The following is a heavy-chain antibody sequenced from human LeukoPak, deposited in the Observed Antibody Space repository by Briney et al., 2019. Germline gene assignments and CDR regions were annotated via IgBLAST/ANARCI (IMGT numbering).Heavy chain of an antibody. Sequence: SETLSLTCTVSDGSISSSSYYWGWIRQPPGKGLEWIGSISYSGSTYYNPSLKSRVTISVDTSKNQFSLKLSSVTAADTAVYNCARLFPDCSSTSCYGAKYYHHYMDVWGKGTTVTVSS. V-gene: IGHV4-39*01. J-gene: IGHJ6*03. CDR2: ISYSGST. CDR3: ARLFPDCSSTSCYGAKYYHHYMDV. D-gene: IGHD2-2*01. CDR1: DGSISSSSYY.